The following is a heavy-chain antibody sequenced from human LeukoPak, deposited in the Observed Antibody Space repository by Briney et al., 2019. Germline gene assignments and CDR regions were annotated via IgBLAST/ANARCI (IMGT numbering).Heavy chain of an antibody. CDR1: GYTFTSFG. J-gene: IGHJ4*02. Sequence: ASVKVSCKASGYTFTSFGINWVRQAPGRGLEWMGWINPYNGNTNYAQNLQGRVTMTTDTSTSTAYMELRSLRSDDTAVYYCARQDSSVDFWGPGTLVTVSS. CDR2: INPYNGNT. D-gene: IGHD6-19*01. CDR3: ARQDSSVDF. V-gene: IGHV1-18*01.